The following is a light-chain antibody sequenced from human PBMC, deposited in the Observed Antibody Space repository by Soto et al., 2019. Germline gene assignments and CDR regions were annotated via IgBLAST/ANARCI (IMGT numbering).Light chain of an antibody. V-gene: IGKV1-39*01. CDR1: QSVSRY. J-gene: IGKJ1*01. CDR2: AAS. Sequence: DIQMTQSPSSLSASVGDRVTITCRASQSVSRYLGWYQQKPGNAPKLLIYAASSLKSGVPARFSGSGSGTDFTLTISSLQPADFATYYCLQSHSTPKTFGQGTRVDLK. CDR3: LQSHSTPKT.